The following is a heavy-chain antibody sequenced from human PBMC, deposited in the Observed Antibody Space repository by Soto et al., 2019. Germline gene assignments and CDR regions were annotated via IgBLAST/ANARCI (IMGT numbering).Heavy chain of an antibody. CDR1: GGSIISYY. Sequence: SETLSLTCTVSGGSIISYYWSWIRQPAGRGLEWIGRIYGTDNTNYNPSLKSRVTMSVDPSKNQLSLILTSVTAADTAVYYCVRGRGDYFDRSGYYFDYWGQGALVTVSS. V-gene: IGHV4-4*07. CDR2: IYGTDNT. J-gene: IGHJ4*02. CDR3: VRGRGDYFDRSGYYFDY. D-gene: IGHD3-22*01.